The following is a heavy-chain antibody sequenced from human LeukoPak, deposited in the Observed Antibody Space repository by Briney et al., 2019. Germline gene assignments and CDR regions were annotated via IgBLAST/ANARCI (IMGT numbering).Heavy chain of an antibody. CDR1: GYTFTSYY. V-gene: IGHV1-46*01. CDR2: IDPSGGHT. Sequence: PGASVKVSCKASGYTFTSYYMYWVRQAPGQGLEWMGMIDPSGGHTSYAQKFQGRVTMTRDTSTSKVYMELSSLRSEDTAVYYCARAAVAGIPPDYWGQGTLVTVSS. J-gene: IGHJ4*02. CDR3: ARAAVAGIPPDY. D-gene: IGHD6-19*01.